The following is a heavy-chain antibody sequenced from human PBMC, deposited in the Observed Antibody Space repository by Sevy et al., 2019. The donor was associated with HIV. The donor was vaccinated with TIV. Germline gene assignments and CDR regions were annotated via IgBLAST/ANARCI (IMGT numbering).Heavy chain of an antibody. D-gene: IGHD1-26*01. CDR3: AGENAWGRGYS. CDR1: GGSITSLY. V-gene: IGHV4-59*08. Sequence: SETLSLTCTVSGGSITSLYWNWIRQPPGKGLEWNANIYYNGNINYNPALKSRVTLSLDTSKNQFSLGLSSVTAADTAMYYCAGENAWGRGYSWGQGTLVTVSS. CDR2: IYYNGNI. J-gene: IGHJ4*02.